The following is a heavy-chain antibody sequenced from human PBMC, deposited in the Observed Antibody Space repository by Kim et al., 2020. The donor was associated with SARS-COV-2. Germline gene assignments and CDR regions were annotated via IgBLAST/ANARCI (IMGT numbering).Heavy chain of an antibody. Sequence: SYSDSVKDRFTISRDMSRNTIYLQMTGLRPEDTAIYYCAGGLSYGTRYDSWGQGTLVTVSS. CDR3: AGGLSYGTRYDS. D-gene: IGHD4-17*01. V-gene: IGHV3-66*01. J-gene: IGHJ4*02.